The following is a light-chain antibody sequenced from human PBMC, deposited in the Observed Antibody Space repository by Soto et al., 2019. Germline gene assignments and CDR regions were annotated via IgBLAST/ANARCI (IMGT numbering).Light chain of an antibody. Sequence: EIVLTQSPGTLSLSPGERVTLSCRASQSVNSSYLAWYQHRPGQAPRLLIYGASTRATGIPDRFSGSGSGTDFTLTIAILEPGDFAVYYCQQYGNSPPTFGQGTRWIS. CDR1: QSVNSSY. CDR3: QQYGNSPPT. CDR2: GAS. J-gene: IGKJ1*01. V-gene: IGKV3-20*01.